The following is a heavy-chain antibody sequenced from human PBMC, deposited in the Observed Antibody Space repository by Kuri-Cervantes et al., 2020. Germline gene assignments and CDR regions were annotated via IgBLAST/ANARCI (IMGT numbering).Heavy chain of an antibody. Sequence: SETLSLTCTVSGGSVSSGSYYWSWIRQPPGKGLEWIGYIYYSGSTNYNPSLKSRITISVDTSKTQFSLRLTSVTAADTAVYYCARHVINSYYYYHYMDVWGKGATVTVSS. CDR1: GGSVSSGSYY. CDR2: IYYSGST. V-gene: IGHV4-61*01. CDR3: ARHVINSYYYYHYMDV. D-gene: IGHD2-21*01. J-gene: IGHJ6*03.